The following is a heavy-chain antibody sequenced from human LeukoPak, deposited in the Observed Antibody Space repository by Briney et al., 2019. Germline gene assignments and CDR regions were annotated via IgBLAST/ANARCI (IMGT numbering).Heavy chain of an antibody. V-gene: IGHV1-69*01. CDR2: IIPIFGTA. CDR3: ASKPEWLSRVAFDI. Sequence: SVKVSCKASGGTFSSYAISWVRQAPGQGLEWMGGIIPIFGTANYAQKFQGRATITADESTSTAYMELSSLRSEDTAVYYCASKPEWLSRVAFDIWGQGTMVTVSS. CDR1: GGTFSSYA. D-gene: IGHD3-3*01. J-gene: IGHJ3*02.